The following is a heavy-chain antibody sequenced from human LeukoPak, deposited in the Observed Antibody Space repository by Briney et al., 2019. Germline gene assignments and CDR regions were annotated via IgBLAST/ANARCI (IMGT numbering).Heavy chain of an antibody. J-gene: IGHJ4*02. CDR2: ISDSCRST. Sequence: HPGGSLRPSCAVSGITLSNYGMSWVRKAPGKGLEWVAGISDSCRSTNYADSVKGRFTISRDNPKNTLYLQMNSLRAEDTAAYFCAKRGVVIRVILVGFHKEAYYFDSWGQGALVTVSS. CDR1: GITLSNYG. D-gene: IGHD2-15*01. V-gene: IGHV3-23*01. CDR3: AKRGVVIRVILVGFHKEAYYFDS.